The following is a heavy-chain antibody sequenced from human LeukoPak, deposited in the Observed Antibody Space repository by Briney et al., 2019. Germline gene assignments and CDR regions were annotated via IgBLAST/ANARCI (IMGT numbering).Heavy chain of an antibody. J-gene: IGHJ4*02. CDR3: ARLVAAAGEFDY. V-gene: IGHV4-39*07. CDR2: IYYSGST. D-gene: IGHD2-15*01. CDR1: GGSISSSSYY. Sequence: SETLSLTCTVSGGSISSSSYYWGWIRQPPGKGLEWIGRIYYSGSTYYKPTLKSRVTISVDTSKNQFSLKLSSVTAADTAVYYSARLVAAAGEFDYWGQGTLVTVSS.